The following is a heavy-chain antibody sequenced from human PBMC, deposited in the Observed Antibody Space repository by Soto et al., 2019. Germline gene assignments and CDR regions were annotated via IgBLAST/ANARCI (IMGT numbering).Heavy chain of an antibody. J-gene: IGHJ5*02. V-gene: IGHV4-4*07. CDR2: IYATGTT. D-gene: IGHD1-1*01. CDR1: GASIRGFY. CDR3: VRDGTKTLRDWFDP. Sequence: PETLSLTCTVSGASIRGFYWSWIRKSAGKGLEWIGRIYATGTTDYNPSLKSRVMMSVDTSKKQFSLKLRSVTAADTAVYYCVRDGTKTLRDWFDPWGQGISVIVSS.